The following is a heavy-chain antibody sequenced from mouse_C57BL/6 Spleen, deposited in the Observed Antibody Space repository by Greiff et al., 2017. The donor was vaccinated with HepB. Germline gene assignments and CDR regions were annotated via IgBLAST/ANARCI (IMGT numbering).Heavy chain of an antibody. CDR1: GFSFNTYA. J-gene: IGHJ4*01. CDR2: IRSKSNNYAT. V-gene: IGHV10-1*01. Sequence: GGGLVQPKGSLKLSCAASGFSFNTYAMNWVRQAPGKGLEWVARIRSKSNNYATYYADSVKDRFTISRDDSESMLYLQMNNLKTEDTAMYYCVRQAGAMDYWGQGTSVTVSS. CDR3: VRQAGAMDY.